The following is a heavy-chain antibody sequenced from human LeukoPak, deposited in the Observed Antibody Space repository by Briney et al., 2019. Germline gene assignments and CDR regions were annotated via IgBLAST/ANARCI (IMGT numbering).Heavy chain of an antibody. D-gene: IGHD6-19*01. Sequence: PGGSLRLSCAASGVTFDGYGMNWVPQIPGKGLEWVSPIHWNGGSTGSADSVKGRFTISRDNAKNALDLQMNRLRAEDTALYYCARVRGGGWYDPVDYWGQGTRVTVSS. CDR1: GVTFDGYG. J-gene: IGHJ4*02. CDR3: ARVRGGGWYDPVDY. V-gene: IGHV3-20*04. CDR2: IHWNGGST.